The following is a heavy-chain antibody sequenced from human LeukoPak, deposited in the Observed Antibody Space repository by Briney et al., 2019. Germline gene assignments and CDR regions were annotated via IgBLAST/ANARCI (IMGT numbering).Heavy chain of an antibody. CDR2: IYYSGST. CDR3: ARDINPWQDIVVVVAATPMDSDYYYGMDV. CDR1: GGSISSSSYY. Sequence: SETLSLTCTVSGGSISSSSYYWGWIRQPPGKGLEWIGSIYYSGSTYYDPSLKSRVTISVDTSKNQFSLKLSSVTAADTAVYYCARDINPWQDIVVVVAATPMDSDYYYGMDVWGQGTTVTVSS. V-gene: IGHV4-39*02. D-gene: IGHD2-15*01. J-gene: IGHJ6*02.